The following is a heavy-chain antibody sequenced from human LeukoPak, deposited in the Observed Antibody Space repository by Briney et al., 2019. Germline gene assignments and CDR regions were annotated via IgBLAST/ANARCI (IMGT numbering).Heavy chain of an antibody. D-gene: IGHD1-26*01. CDR2: INSDGSRT. Sequence: GGSLRLSCAASGFTFSHYAMHWVRQAPGKGLVWVSRINSDGSRTSYADSVKGRFTISRDNAKNTLYLQMNSLRAEDTAVYYCARGEWELLMVIGYYWGQGTLVTVSS. CDR3: ARGEWELLMVIGYY. J-gene: IGHJ4*02. CDR1: GFTFSHYA. V-gene: IGHV3-74*01.